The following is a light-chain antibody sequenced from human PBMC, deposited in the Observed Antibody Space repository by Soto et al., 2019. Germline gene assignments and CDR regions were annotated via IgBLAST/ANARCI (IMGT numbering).Light chain of an antibody. CDR2: SNN. J-gene: IGLJ1*01. CDR3: AAWDDSLSVV. Sequence: QSVLTQLPSTSGTPGQRVTISCSGSSSNIGINYVYWYQQLPGTAPKLLIYSNNQRPSGVPDRFSGSKSGTSASLAISGLRSEDEADYYCAAWDDSLSVVFGTGTKV. CDR1: SSNIGINY. V-gene: IGLV1-47*02.